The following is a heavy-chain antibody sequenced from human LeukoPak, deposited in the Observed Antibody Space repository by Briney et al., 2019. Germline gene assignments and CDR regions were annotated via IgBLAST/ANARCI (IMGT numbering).Heavy chain of an antibody. J-gene: IGHJ6*03. D-gene: IGHD6-13*01. CDR2: MNPNSGNT. V-gene: IGHV1-8*01. CDR3: ARGFGSSWYGFLKGYYYYMDV. Sequence: ASVKVSCKASGYTFTSHDINWVRQATGQGLEWMGWMNPNSGNTGYAQKFQGRVTMTRNTSISTAYMELSSLRSEDTAVYYCARGFGSSWYGFLKGYYYYMDVWGKGTTVTVSS. CDR1: GYTFTSHD.